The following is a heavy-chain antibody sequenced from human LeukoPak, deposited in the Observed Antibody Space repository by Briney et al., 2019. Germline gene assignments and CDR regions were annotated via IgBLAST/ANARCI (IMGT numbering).Heavy chain of an antibody. CDR2: INHSGST. Sequence: SETLSLTCAVYGGSFSGYYWRWIRQPPGKGLEWIGEINHSGSTNYNPSLKSRVTISVDTSKNQFSLKLSSVTAADTAVYYCAREGPHYDFWSGYYPLDYWGQGTLVTVSS. J-gene: IGHJ4*02. V-gene: IGHV4-34*01. CDR3: AREGPHYDFWSGYYPLDY. D-gene: IGHD3-3*01. CDR1: GGSFSGYY.